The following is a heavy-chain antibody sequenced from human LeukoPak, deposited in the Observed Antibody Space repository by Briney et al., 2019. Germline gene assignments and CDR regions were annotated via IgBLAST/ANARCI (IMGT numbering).Heavy chain of an antibody. Sequence: KPSETLSLTCAVYGGSFSGYYWSWIRQPPGKGLEWIGEINHSGSTNYNPSLKSRVTISVDTSKNQFSLKLSSVTAADTAVYYCARLLKTDSSSDYWGQGTLVTVSS. D-gene: IGHD6-6*01. V-gene: IGHV4-34*01. J-gene: IGHJ4*02. CDR1: GGSFSGYY. CDR3: ARLLKTDSSSDY. CDR2: INHSGST.